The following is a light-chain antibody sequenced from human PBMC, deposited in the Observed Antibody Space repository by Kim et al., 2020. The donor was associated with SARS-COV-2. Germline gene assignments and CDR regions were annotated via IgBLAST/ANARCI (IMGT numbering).Light chain of an antibody. CDR2: AAS. CDR3: QQYDTLPQT. CDR1: LPVTSACF. Sequence: PGDSAPLSSSSSLPVTSACFFSCYQHPPPHAPLLLIYAASKTATVLPDRFSGSASGTDFTLTISRLQPEDFAFYYCQQYDTLPQTFGQGTKVEIK. J-gene: IGKJ1*01. V-gene: IGKV3D-7*01.